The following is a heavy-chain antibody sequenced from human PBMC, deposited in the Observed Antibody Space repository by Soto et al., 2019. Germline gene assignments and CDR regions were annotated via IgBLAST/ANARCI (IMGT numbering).Heavy chain of an antibody. CDR2: INAGNGNT. V-gene: IGHV1-3*01. CDR1: GYTFTSYA. J-gene: IGHJ6*02. D-gene: IGHD5-18*01. CDR3: ARDPGGYSYGYDYYYYGTDV. Sequence: ASVKVSCKASGYTFTSYAMHWVRQAPGQRLEWMGWINAGNGNTKYSQKFQGRVTITRDTSASTAYMELSSLRSEDTAVYYCARDPGGYSYGYDYYYYGTDVWGQGTTVTVSS.